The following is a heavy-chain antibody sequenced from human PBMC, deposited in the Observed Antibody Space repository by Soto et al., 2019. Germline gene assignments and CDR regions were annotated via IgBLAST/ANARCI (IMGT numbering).Heavy chain of an antibody. CDR1: GGTFSSYA. J-gene: IGHJ2*01. CDR2: INAGNDNT. V-gene: IGHV1-3*01. Sequence: ASVKVSCKASGGTFSSYAISWVRQAPGQRLEWMGWINAGNDNTKYSQKFQGRVTITRDTSASTAYMELSSLRSEDTAVYYCARAPSWWYFDLWGRGTLVTVSS. CDR3: ARAPSWWYFDL.